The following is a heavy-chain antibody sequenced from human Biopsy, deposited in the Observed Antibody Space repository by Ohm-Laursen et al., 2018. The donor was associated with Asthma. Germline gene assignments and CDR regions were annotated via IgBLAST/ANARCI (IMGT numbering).Heavy chain of an antibody. V-gene: IGHV1-24*01. CDR2: HDHEEGGT. CDR3: ASDFPKDYVRYNFQF. J-gene: IGHJ4*02. D-gene: IGHD4-17*01. CDR1: GYSLTDLS. Sequence: ASVTLSRTLSGYSLTDLSMHWVRQAPGQGLEWMGGHDHEEGGTVNARRFQGRVTMTEDTSTDTAYMELSSLSSDDTAVYYCASDFPKDYVRYNFQFWGQGTLVTVSS.